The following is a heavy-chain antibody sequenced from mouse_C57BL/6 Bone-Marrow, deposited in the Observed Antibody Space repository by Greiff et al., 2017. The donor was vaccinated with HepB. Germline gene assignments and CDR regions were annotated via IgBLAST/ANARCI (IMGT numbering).Heavy chain of an antibody. CDR3: ARPANWDFAY. CDR2: ISNGGGST. CDR1: GFTFSDYY. Sequence: DVMLVESGGGLVQPGGSLKLSCAASGFTFSDYYMYWVRQTPEKRLEWVAYISNGGGSTYYPDTVKGRFTISRDNAKNTLYLQMIRLKSEDTAMYYCARPANWDFAYWGQGTLVTVSA. D-gene: IGHD4-1*01. J-gene: IGHJ3*01. V-gene: IGHV5-12*01.